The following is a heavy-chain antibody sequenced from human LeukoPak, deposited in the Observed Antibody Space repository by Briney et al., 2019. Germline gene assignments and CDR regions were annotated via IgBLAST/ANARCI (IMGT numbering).Heavy chain of an antibody. J-gene: IGHJ4*02. CDR1: GFTVSSNY. CDR2: IYSGGST. V-gene: IGHV3-53*01. CDR3: ARDSDSSGYGGY. Sequence: GGSLRLSCAASGFTVSSNYMSWVRQAPGKGLEWVSVIYSGGSTYYADSVKGRFTISRDNFKNTLYLQMNSLRAEDTAVYYCARDSDSSGYGGYWGQGTLVTVSS. D-gene: IGHD3-22*01.